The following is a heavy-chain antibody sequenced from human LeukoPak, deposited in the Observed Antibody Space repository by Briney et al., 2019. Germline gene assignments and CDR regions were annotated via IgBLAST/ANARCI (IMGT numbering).Heavy chain of an antibody. V-gene: IGHV4-39*01. D-gene: IGHD3-22*01. Sequence: SQTLSLTCTVSGGFISSSSYYWGRIHQPPGKGLEWIGSIFYTGSTYNNPSLKSRVSISIDTSKNQFALKLSSVTAADTAVYYCASYKMFYYDSSGYYYGFDYWGQGTLVTVSS. J-gene: IGHJ4*02. CDR2: IFYTGST. CDR1: GGFISSSSYY. CDR3: ASYKMFYYDSSGYYYGFDY.